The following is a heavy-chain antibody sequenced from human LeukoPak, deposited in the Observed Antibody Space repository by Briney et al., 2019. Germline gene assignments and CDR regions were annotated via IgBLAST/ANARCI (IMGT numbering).Heavy chain of an antibody. CDR3: ARDSRAARPLGYFDY. V-gene: IGHV1-46*01. J-gene: IGHJ4*02. CDR1: GYTFTSYY. Sequence: ASVKVSSTASGYTFTSYYMHWVRQAPGQGLEWMGIINPSGGSTSYAQKFQGRVTMTRDTSTSTVYMELSSLRSEDTAVYYCARDSRAARPLGYFDYWGQGTLVTVSS. CDR2: INPSGGST. D-gene: IGHD6-6*01.